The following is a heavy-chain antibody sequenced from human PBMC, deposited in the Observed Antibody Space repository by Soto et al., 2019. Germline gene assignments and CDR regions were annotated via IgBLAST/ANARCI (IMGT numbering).Heavy chain of an antibody. CDR2: ISSSAPTT. D-gene: IGHD1-1*01. Sequence: QVQLVESGGGLVKPGGSLRLSCEASGFTFGDHYMTWIRQAPGKGVEWVSSISSSAPTTYYADSVKGRFTISRNNAENSVFLQMTSLRAEDTAVYYCARVGANKVWNIAPLPKGYDFDYWGQGALVTVSS. CDR1: GFTFGDHY. J-gene: IGHJ4*02. CDR3: ARVGANKVWNIAPLPKGYDFDY. V-gene: IGHV3-11*01.